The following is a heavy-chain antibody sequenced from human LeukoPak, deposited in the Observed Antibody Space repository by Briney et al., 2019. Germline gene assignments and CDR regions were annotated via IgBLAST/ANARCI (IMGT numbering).Heavy chain of an antibody. V-gene: IGHV1-46*01. Sequence: ASVKVSCKASRYTFTSYYMHWVRQAPGQGREWMGIINPSGGSTSYAQKFQGRVTMTRDTSTSTVYMELSSLRSEDTAVYYCARDYGDFYDYYYYYGMDVWGKGTTVTVSS. CDR1: RYTFTSYY. CDR2: INPSGGST. J-gene: IGHJ6*04. CDR3: ARDYGDFYDYYYYYGMDV. D-gene: IGHD4-17*01.